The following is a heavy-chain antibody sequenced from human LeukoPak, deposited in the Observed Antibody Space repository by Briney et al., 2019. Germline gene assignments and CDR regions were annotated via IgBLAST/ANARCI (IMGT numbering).Heavy chain of an antibody. D-gene: IGHD5-12*01. Sequence: GGSLRLSCAASGFTSRTYEMNWVRQAPGMGLEWVSYISSSGSTKYYADSVKGRFTISRDNAKNSLFLQMNSLRAEDTAVYYCARDWDSGYDTYYFDYWGQGTLVTVSS. CDR3: ARDWDSGYDTYYFDY. J-gene: IGHJ4*02. V-gene: IGHV3-48*03. CDR2: ISSSGSTK. CDR1: GFTSRTYE.